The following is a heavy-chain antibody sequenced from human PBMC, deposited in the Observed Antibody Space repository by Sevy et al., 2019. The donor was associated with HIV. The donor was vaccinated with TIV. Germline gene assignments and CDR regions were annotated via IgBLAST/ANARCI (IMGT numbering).Heavy chain of an antibody. Sequence: GGSLRLSCAASGFTFSNYWMSRVRQAPWKGLEWVANIKRDGSEKYYVASVKGRFTISRDNAKNSLYLQMNSLRAEDTAVYYCARDCSSTSCLWGMDVWGQGTTVTVSS. V-gene: IGHV3-7*03. CDR1: GFTFSNYW. D-gene: IGHD2-2*01. CDR2: IKRDGSEK. CDR3: ARDCSSTSCLWGMDV. J-gene: IGHJ6*02.